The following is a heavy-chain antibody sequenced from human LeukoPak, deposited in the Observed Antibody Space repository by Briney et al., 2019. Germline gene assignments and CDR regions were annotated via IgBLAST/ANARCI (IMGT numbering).Heavy chain of an antibody. J-gene: IGHJ4*02. V-gene: IGHV1-2*02. CDR2: INPNSGGT. CDR1: GYTFTGYY. Sequence: ASVKVSCKASGYTFTGYYMHWVRQAPGQGLEWMGWINPNSGGTNYAQKFQGRVTMTRDKSTRTAYMELSRLTSDDTAVYYCARSPAYYYDSSGYYHYWGQGTLVTVSS. CDR3: ARSPAYYYDSSGYYHY. D-gene: IGHD3-22*01.